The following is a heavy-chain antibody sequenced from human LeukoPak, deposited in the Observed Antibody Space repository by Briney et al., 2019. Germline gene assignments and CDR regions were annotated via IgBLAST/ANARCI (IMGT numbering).Heavy chain of an antibody. Sequence: ASVKVSCKASGYSFTSFGMNWVRQAPGQGLEWMGWINTNTGNPTYAQGFTGRFVFSLDTSVSTAYLQISGLKPEDTAVYYCXRQGPGDCSSTRCYGVGSWGQGTLVIVSS. V-gene: IGHV7-4-1*02. CDR3: XRQGPGDCSSTRCYGVGS. CDR2: INTNTGNP. CDR1: GYSFTSFG. D-gene: IGHD2-2*01. J-gene: IGHJ4*02.